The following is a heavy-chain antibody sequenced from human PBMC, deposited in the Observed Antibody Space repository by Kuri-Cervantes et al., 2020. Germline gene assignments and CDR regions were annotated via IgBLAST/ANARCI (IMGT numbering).Heavy chain of an antibody. CDR3: ARIAAAGYDY. Sequence: SQTLSLTCAVYGGSFSGYYWSWIRQPPGKGLEWIGEINHSGSTNYNPSLKSRVTISVDTSKNQFSLKLSSVTAADTAVYYCARIAAAGYDYWGQGTLVTVSS. CDR2: INHSGST. V-gene: IGHV4-34*01. CDR1: GGSFSGYY. J-gene: IGHJ4*02. D-gene: IGHD6-13*01.